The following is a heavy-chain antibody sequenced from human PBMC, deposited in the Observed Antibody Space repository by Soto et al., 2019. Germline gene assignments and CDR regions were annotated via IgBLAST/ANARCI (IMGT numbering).Heavy chain of an antibody. CDR2: IIPIFGTA. CDR3: ARSRDSSGYCDY. D-gene: IGHD3-22*01. V-gene: IGHV1-69*13. CDR1: GGTFSSYA. Sequence: ASVKVSCKASGGTFSSYAISWVRQAPGQGLEWMGGIIPIFGTANYAQKFQGRVTITADESTSTAYMELSSLRSEDTAVYYCARSRDSSGYCDYWGQGTLVTVSS. J-gene: IGHJ4*02.